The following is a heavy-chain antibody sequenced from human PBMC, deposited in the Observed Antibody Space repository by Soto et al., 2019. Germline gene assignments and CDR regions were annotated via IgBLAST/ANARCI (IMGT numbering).Heavy chain of an antibody. CDR1: GLTFSSYA. J-gene: IGHJ5*02. CDR2: IVGRGGST. D-gene: IGHD2-15*01. Sequence: GGSLRLSCAASGLTFSSYAMSWVRQAPGKGLEWVSAIVGRGGSTYYADSVKGRFTISRDNSKNTLYLQMNSLRAEDTAVYYCAKDQWFSARICSGGSCYSLFDPWGQGTLVTVSS. CDR3: AKDQWFSARICSGGSCYSLFDP. V-gene: IGHV3-23*01.